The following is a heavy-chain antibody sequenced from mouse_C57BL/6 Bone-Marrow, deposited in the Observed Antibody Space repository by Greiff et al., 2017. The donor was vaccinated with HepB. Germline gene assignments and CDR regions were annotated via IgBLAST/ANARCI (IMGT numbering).Heavy chain of an antibody. CDR2: IWGAGST. D-gene: IGHD2-4*01. Sequence: QVQLKESGPGLVAPSQSLSITCTVSGFSLTSYGVDWVRQSPGKGLEWLGVIWGAGSTNYNTAPKSRLSISKDNSKSQVILKINSLQTDDTTMYYCTIIYYDYDGYYAMDYWGQGTSVTVSS. CDR1: GFSLTSYG. CDR3: TIIYYDYDGYYAMDY. V-gene: IGHV2-6*01. J-gene: IGHJ4*01.